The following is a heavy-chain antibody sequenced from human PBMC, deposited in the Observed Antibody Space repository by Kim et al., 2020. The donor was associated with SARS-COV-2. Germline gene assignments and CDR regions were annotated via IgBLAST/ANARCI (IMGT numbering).Heavy chain of an antibody. CDR3: AKDLSGSLSGFDY. Sequence: GGSLRLSCAASGFTFDDYRMHWVRQAPGKGLEWVSLISWDGGSTFYADSVKGRFTISRDNSKNSLYLQMNSLRTEDTALYYCAKDLSGSLSGFDYWGQGTPVTVSS. CDR1: GFTFDDYR. D-gene: IGHD1-26*01. J-gene: IGHJ4*02. V-gene: IGHV3-43*01. CDR2: ISWDGGST.